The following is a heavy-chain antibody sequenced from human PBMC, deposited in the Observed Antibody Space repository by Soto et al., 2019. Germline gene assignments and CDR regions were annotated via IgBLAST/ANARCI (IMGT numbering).Heavy chain of an antibody. J-gene: IGHJ6*02. Sequence: GASVKVSCKASGGTFSSYAISWVRQAPGQGLEWMGGIIPIFGTANYAQKFQGRVTITADESTSTAYMELSSLRSEDTAVYYCARSRDGYNYYHYYGMDVWGQGTTVTVSS. CDR3: ARSRDGYNYYHYYGMDV. D-gene: IGHD5-12*01. CDR1: GGTFSSYA. CDR2: IIPIFGTA. V-gene: IGHV1-69*13.